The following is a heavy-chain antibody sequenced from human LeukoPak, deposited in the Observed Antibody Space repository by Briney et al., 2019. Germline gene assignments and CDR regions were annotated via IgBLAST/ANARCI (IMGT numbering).Heavy chain of an antibody. Sequence: KTSETLSLTCSVSGGSISSGRYYWTWIRQPAGKGLEWIGRLYTNDNTNYDPSLESRVSISVDTSKSQFYLQLTSVTAADTAVYSCARGVVTDDYYMDVWGKGITVIVSS. CDR3: ARGVVTDDYYMDV. CDR2: LYTNDNT. J-gene: IGHJ6*03. CDR1: GGSISSGRYY. V-gene: IGHV4-61*02. D-gene: IGHD2-21*02.